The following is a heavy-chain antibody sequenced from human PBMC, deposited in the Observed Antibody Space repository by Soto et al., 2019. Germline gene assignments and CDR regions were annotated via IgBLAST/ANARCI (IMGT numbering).Heavy chain of an antibody. J-gene: IGHJ5*02. D-gene: IGHD6-13*01. CDR2: MNPNSGNT. CDR1: GYTFTSYD. CDR3: ARKGTSWYNWFDP. Sequence: GASVKVSCKASGYTFTSYDINWVRQATGQGLEWMGWMNPNSGNTGYAQKFQGRVTMTRNTSISPAYMELSSLRSEDTAVYYCARKGTSWYNWFDPGDPGTLDTVSS. V-gene: IGHV1-8*01.